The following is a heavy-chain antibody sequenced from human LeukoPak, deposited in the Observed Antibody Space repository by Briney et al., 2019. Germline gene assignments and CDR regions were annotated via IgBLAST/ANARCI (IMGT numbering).Heavy chain of an antibody. J-gene: IGHJ6*03. Sequence: GGSLRLSCAASGFTFSSYSMNWVRQAPGKGLEWVSYISSSSSTIYYADSVKGRFTISRDNAKNSLYLQMNSLRAEDTAVYYCAKLHYGSGSYYEDYYYYMDVWGKGTTVTVSS. CDR2: ISSSSSTI. CDR1: GFTFSSYS. CDR3: AKLHYGSGSYYEDYYYYMDV. V-gene: IGHV3-48*01. D-gene: IGHD3-10*01.